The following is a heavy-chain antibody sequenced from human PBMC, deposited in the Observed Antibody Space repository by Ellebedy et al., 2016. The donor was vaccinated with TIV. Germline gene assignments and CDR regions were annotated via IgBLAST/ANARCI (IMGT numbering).Heavy chain of an antibody. CDR1: GFTFSSYA. V-gene: IGHV3-23*01. D-gene: IGHD4-17*01. Sequence: PGGSLRLSCAASGFTFSSYAMSWVRRAQGKGLDWVSGISGRGVTVYADSVKSRFTISRDNAKNSLYLQMNSLRAEETALYYCAKDDYGATGPGAFDIWGQGTMVTVSS. CDR3: AKDDYGATGPGAFDI. CDR2: ISGRGVT. J-gene: IGHJ3*02.